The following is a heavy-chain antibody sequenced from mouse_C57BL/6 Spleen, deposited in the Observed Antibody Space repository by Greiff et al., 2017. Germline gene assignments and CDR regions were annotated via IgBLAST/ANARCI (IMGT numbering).Heavy chain of an antibody. D-gene: IGHD2-4*01. J-gene: IGHJ2*01. Sequence: VQLQQSGPELVKPGASVKISCKASGYAFSSSWMNWVKQRPGKGLEWIGRIYPGDGDTNYNGKFKGKATLTADKSSSTAYMQLSSLTSEDSAVYFCAREGNYYDYDYFDYWGQGTTLTVSS. CDR1: GYAFSSSW. CDR3: AREGNYYDYDYFDY. V-gene: IGHV1-82*01. CDR2: IYPGDGDT.